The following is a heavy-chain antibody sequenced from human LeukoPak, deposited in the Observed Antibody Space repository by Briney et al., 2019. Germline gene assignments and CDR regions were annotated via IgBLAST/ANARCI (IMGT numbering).Heavy chain of an antibody. CDR2: IIPIFGTA. Sequence: GSSVKVSCKASGGTFSSYAISWVRQAPGQGLEWMGGIIPIFGTANYAQKFQGRVTITADKSTSTAYMELSSLRSEDTAVYYCARGSYSNYGNWFGPWGQGTLVTVSS. CDR1: GGTFSSYA. D-gene: IGHD4-11*01. V-gene: IGHV1-69*06. CDR3: ARGSYSNYGNWFGP. J-gene: IGHJ5*02.